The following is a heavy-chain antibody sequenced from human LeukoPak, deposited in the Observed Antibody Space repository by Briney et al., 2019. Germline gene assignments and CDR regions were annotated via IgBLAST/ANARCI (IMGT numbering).Heavy chain of an antibody. Sequence: GGSLRLSCAASGLTFSSYAMSWVRQAPGKGLEWVSAISGSGGSTYYADSVKGRFTISRDNSKNTLYLQMNSLSAEDTAVYYCASRGSSSSSLNFQHWGQGTLVIVSS. CDR2: ISGSGGST. D-gene: IGHD6-13*01. CDR3: ASRGSSSSSLNFQH. V-gene: IGHV3-23*01. CDR1: GLTFSSYA. J-gene: IGHJ1*01.